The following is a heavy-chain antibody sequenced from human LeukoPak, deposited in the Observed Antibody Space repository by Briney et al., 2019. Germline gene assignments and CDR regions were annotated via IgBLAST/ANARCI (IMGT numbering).Heavy chain of an antibody. Sequence: GGSLRLSCAASGFMFSDFTMTWVRQAPGKGPEWVSAIGGRGGSTYYADSLGGRFTISRDNSKDMLYLQMNSLKVEDTATYYCGKEGGAWGQGTKVTVSS. V-gene: IGHV3-23*01. J-gene: IGHJ5*02. D-gene: IGHD3-16*01. CDR3: GKEGGA. CDR2: IGGRGGST. CDR1: GFMFSDFT.